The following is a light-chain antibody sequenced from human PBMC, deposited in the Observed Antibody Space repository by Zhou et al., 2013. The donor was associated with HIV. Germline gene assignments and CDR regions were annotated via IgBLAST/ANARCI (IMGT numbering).Light chain of an antibody. Sequence: EIVLTQSPGTLSLSPGERATLSCRASHIVSYSSLAWYQQTPGQPPRLLIYGASSRATGVPDRFSGSESGTDFTLTISRLEPEDFAVYYCQQYGSSLGFTFGPGTKVDIK. CDR1: HIVSYSS. CDR2: GAS. V-gene: IGKV3-20*01. J-gene: IGKJ3*01. CDR3: QQYGSSLGFT.